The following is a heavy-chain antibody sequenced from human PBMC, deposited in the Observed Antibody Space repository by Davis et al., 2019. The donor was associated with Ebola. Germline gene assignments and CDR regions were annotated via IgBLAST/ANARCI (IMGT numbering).Heavy chain of an antibody. V-gene: IGHV4-34*01. CDR2: INHSGST. CDR3: AREDGYHYYGMDV. CDR1: GGSFSGYY. D-gene: IGHD3-22*01. J-gene: IGHJ6*02. Sequence: MPSETLSLTCAVYGGSFSGYYWSWIRQPPGKGLEWIGEINHSGSTYYNPSLKSRVTISVDRSKNQFSLKLSSVTAADTAVYYCAREDGYHYYGMDVWGQGTTVTVSS.